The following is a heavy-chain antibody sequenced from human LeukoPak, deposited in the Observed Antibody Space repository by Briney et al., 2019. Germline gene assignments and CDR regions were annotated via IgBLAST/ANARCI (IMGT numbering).Heavy chain of an antibody. V-gene: IGHV3-21*01. Sequence: GGSLRLSCAASGFTFSSYSMNWVRQAPGKGLEWVSSISSSSSYIYYADSVKGRFTISRDNAKNSLYLQMNSLRAEDTAVYYCATGTSIAARGDYWGQGTLVTVSS. CDR3: ATGTSIAARGDY. CDR1: GFTFSSYS. D-gene: IGHD6-6*01. J-gene: IGHJ4*02. CDR2: ISSSSSYI.